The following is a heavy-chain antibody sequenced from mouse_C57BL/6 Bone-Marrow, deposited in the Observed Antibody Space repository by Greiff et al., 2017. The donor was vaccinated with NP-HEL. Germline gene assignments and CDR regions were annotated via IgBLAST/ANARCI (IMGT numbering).Heavy chain of an antibody. CDR1: GFTFSSYA. CDR3: AKLTAAWFAY. CDR2: ISDGGSYT. Sequence: EVNVVESGGGLVKPGGSLKLSCAASGFTFSSYAMSWVRQTPEKRLEWVATISDGGSYTYYPDNVKGRFTISRDNAKNNLYLQISHLKSEDTAMYYCAKLTAAWFAYWGQGTLVTVSA. V-gene: IGHV5-4*03. D-gene: IGHD4-1*01. J-gene: IGHJ3*01.